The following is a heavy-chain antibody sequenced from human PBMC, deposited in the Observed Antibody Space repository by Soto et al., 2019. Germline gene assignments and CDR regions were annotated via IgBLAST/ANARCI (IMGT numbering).Heavy chain of an antibody. V-gene: IGHV1-18*01. CDR2: ISAYNGNT. D-gene: IGHD6-19*01. Sequence: QVQLVQSGAEVKKPGASVKVSCKASGYSFTSYGISWVRQAPGQGLEGMGWISAYNGNTKYAQKLQGRVTMTTDTSTRTAYMEMRSLTSDDTAAYYCARVVAGALVDYWGQGTLVTVSS. J-gene: IGHJ4*02. CDR3: ARVVAGALVDY. CDR1: GYSFTSYG.